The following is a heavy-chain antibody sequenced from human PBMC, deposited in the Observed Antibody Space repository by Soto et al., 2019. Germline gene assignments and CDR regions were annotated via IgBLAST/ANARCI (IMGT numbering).Heavy chain of an antibody. CDR2: ISYGGTT. D-gene: IGHD3-10*01. CDR1: GGSITTRTYY. CDR3: ASMRYPESINFYYGMDV. Sequence: SETLSLTCTVSGGSITTRTYYWSWIRQHPDKGLEWIGYISYGGTTYYNPSLKIRLTISLDTSMNQFSLKLSSVAAADTAVYYFASMRYPESINFYYGMDVWGQGITVTVS. V-gene: IGHV4-31*03. J-gene: IGHJ6*02.